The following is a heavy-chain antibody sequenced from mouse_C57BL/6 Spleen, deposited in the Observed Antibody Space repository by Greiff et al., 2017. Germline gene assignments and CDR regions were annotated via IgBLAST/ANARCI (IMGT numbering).Heavy chain of an antibody. CDR1: GYTFTSYW. CDR3: ARYAYDELRCWYCDV. CDR2: ILPNGGST. D-gene: IGHD2-12*01. J-gene: IGHJ1*03. Sequence: QVQLQQSGAELVKPGASVNLSCKASGYTFTSYWMHWVKQRPGQGLEWIGMILPNGGSTNYNEKFTSKGTLTVDKSTCTAYMQLSSLTSVDSAVYNGARYAYDELRCWYCDVWGTGTTLTVSS. V-gene: IGHV1-64*01.